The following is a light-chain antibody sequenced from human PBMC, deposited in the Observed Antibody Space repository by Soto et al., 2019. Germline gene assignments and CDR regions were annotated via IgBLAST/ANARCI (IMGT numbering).Light chain of an antibody. CDR2: GNS. CDR1: SSNIGAGYD. Sequence: QSVLTQPPSVSGAPGQTVTISCTASSSNIGAGYDVHWYQQLPGTAPKLLISGNSNRPSGFPDRFSGSKSGTSASLAITGLQAEDEADYYCQSYDSSLSGWVFGGGTKLTVL. V-gene: IGLV1-40*01. CDR3: QSYDSSLSGWV. J-gene: IGLJ3*02.